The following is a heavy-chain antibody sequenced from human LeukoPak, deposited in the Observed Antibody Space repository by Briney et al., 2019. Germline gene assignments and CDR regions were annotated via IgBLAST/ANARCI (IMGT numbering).Heavy chain of an antibody. V-gene: IGHV4-61*02. CDR1: GGSISRGSYY. Sequence: SETLSLTCSVSGGSISRGSYYWNWIRQPAGKGLEWMGRIYNSGSTNYNPSLKSRVTISSDMSKNQFSLKLTSVTAADTAVYYCARQTFGVLYFDSWGQGTLAIVSS. D-gene: IGHD3-10*01. CDR2: IYNSGST. J-gene: IGHJ4*02. CDR3: ARQTFGVLYFDS.